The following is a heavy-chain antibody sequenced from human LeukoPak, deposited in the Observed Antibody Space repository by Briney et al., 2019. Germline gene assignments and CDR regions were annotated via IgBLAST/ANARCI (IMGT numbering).Heavy chain of an antibody. Sequence: PGGSLRLSCAASGFTFSSYSMNWVRQAPGKRLEWVSSISSSSSYIYYADSVKGRFTISRDNAKNSLYLQMNSLRAEDTAVYYCARARGAVADFNWFDPWGQGTLVTVSS. CDR3: ARARGAVADFNWFDP. D-gene: IGHD6-19*01. CDR1: GFTFSSYS. V-gene: IGHV3-21*01. CDR2: ISSSSSYI. J-gene: IGHJ5*02.